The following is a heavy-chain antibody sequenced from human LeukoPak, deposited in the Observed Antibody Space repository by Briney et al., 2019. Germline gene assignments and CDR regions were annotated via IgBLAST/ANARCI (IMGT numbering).Heavy chain of an antibody. CDR3: ARCLDYGDYRAFDY. CDR1: GGTFSSYA. D-gene: IGHD4-17*01. V-gene: IGHV1-69*13. Sequence: GASVKVSFKASGGTFSSYAISWVRQAPGQGLEWMGGIIPIFGTANYAQKFQGRVTITADESTSTAYMELSSLRSEDTAVYYCARCLDYGDYRAFDYWGQGTLVTVSS. CDR2: IIPIFGTA. J-gene: IGHJ4*02.